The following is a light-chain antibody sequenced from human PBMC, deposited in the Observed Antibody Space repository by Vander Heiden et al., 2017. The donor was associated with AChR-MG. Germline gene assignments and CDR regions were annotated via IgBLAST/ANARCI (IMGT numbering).Light chain of an antibody. CDR2: DAS. V-gene: IGKV3-11*01. CDR3: QQRSNWPYT. J-gene: IGKJ2*01. Sequence: EIMLTQSPATLSLSPGDRATLSCRASQSVSSYLAWYQQKPGQAPRLLIYDASNRATGIPARFSGSGSGTDFTLTISSLEPEDFAVYYCQQRSNWPYTFGQGTKLEIK. CDR1: QSVSSY.